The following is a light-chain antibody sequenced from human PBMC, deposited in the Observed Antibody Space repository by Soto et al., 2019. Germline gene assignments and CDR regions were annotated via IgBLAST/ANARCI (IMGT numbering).Light chain of an antibody. CDR2: AAS. CDR3: LQDYSYPLT. CDR1: QGIRTD. Sequence: AIQMTQSPSSLSASVGDRVTITCRASQGIRTDLGWYQQKPGKAPKLLIYAASSLQSGVPPRFSGSGSGTDFTLTISSLQPEDFATYYCLQDYSYPLTFGGGTKVDIK. J-gene: IGKJ4*01. V-gene: IGKV1-6*01.